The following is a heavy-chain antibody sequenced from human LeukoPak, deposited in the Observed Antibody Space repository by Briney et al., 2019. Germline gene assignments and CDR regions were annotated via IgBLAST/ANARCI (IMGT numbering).Heavy chain of an antibody. CDR1: GFTFSISS. J-gene: IGHJ4*02. Sequence: GGSLRLSCVASGFTFSISSMSWVRQAPGKGLEWVSYISSSSSSIYDADSVRGRFTISRDNPKNSLYLQMNSLRAEDTAVYYCARAPIAVAAFDYWGQGTLVTVSS. D-gene: IGHD6-19*01. CDR3: ARAPIAVAAFDY. CDR2: ISSSSSSI. V-gene: IGHV3-48*04.